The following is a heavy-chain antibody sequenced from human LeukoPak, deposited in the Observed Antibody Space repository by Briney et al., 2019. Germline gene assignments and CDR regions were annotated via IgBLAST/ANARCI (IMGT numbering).Heavy chain of an antibody. V-gene: IGHV3-30*03. J-gene: IGHJ4*02. CDR3: ARDPTYYDYVWGSYRLYYFDY. Sequence: GGSLRLSCAASGFTFSSYGMHWVRQAPGKGLEWVAVISYDGSNKYYADSVKGRFTISRDNAKNSLYLQMNSLRAEDTAVYYCARDPTYYDYVWGSYRLYYFDYWGQGTLVTVSS. D-gene: IGHD3-16*02. CDR2: ISYDGSNK. CDR1: GFTFSSYG.